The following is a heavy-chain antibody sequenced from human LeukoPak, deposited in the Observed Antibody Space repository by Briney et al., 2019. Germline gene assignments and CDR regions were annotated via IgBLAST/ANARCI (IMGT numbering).Heavy chain of an antibody. Sequence: SETLSLTCTLSGGSTTSYYWSSIRHPPREGLEWIGYICTSGSNNYHPSMKSRVTISVDTSKNQFSLKMSSVTAADTAVYYWARHLLSAGNWFDPWGQGALVTVSS. CDR2: ICTSGSN. V-gene: IGHV4-4*09. CDR1: GGSTTSYY. J-gene: IGHJ5*02. CDR3: ARHLLSAGNWFDP.